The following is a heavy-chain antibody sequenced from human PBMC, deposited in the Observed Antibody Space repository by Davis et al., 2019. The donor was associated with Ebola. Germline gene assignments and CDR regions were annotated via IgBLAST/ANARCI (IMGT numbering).Heavy chain of an antibody. CDR1: GYTFTGYY. J-gene: IGHJ5*02. CDR2: INPNSGGT. V-gene: IGHV1-2*02. CDR3: ARANYDSSGYYYSDRGWFDP. D-gene: IGHD3-22*01. Sequence: ASVKVSCKASGYTFTGYYMHWVRQAPGQGLEWMGWINPNSGGTNYAQKLQGRVTMTTDTSTTTAYMELRSLRSDDTAVYYCARANYDSSGYYYSDRGWFDPWGQGTLVTVSS.